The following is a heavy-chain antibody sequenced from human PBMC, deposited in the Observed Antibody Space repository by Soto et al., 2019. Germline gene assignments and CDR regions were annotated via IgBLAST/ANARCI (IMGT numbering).Heavy chain of an antibody. J-gene: IGHJ6*02. V-gene: IGHV6-1*01. CDR3: ARGSYSSSWGRTDYYYGMDV. Sequence: SQTLSLTCAISGDSVSSNSAAWNWIRQSPSRGLEWLGRTYYRSKWYNDYAVSVKSRITINPDTSKNQFSLQLNSVTPEDTAVYYCARGSYSSSWGRTDYYYGMDVWGQGTTVTVSS. D-gene: IGHD6-13*01. CDR1: GDSVSSNSAA. CDR2: TYYRSKWYN.